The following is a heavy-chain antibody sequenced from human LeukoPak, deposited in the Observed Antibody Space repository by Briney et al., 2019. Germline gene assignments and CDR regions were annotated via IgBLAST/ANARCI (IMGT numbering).Heavy chain of an antibody. V-gene: IGHV3-7*01. J-gene: IGHJ4*02. Sequence: GGSLRLSCVGSGFIFSTYWMAWVRQAPGKGPEWVANINEDGREERYMDSVRGRFTISRDNTKNSLSLQMNSLRAEDTAVYYCAREDCSGGSCYEALDYWGQGTLVTVSS. CDR2: INEDGREE. CDR3: AREDCSGGSCYEALDY. CDR1: GFIFSTYW. D-gene: IGHD2-15*01.